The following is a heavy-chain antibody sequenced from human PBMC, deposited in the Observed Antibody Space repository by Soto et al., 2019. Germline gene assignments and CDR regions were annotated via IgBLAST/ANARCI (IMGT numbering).Heavy chain of an antibody. V-gene: IGHV3-7*01. Sequence: EVQLVESGGGLVQPWGSLRLSCAASGFTLSNNWMSWVRQAPGKGLEWVANIKQDGSDRYYVHSVKGRFTISRDNAKKSHYLEMDCVRGEDTAVYYCASDARQCASDWGQGTLVTVSS. CDR1: GFTLSNNW. CDR3: ASDARQCASD. J-gene: IGHJ4*02. CDR2: IKQDGSDR.